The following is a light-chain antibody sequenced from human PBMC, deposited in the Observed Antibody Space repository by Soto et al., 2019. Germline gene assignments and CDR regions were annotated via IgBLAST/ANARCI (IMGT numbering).Light chain of an antibody. Sequence: ENLLTQSPGTLSLSPGEGVTLSCRASRGVSANYLAWYQQKPGQAPTLLIYGASIRAAGIPDRFSGSGSGTDFTLTIRRLEPDDFAVYYCQQYGSSPRTFGQGTKVDIK. J-gene: IGKJ1*01. CDR1: RGVSANY. V-gene: IGKV3-20*01. CDR2: GAS. CDR3: QQYGSSPRT.